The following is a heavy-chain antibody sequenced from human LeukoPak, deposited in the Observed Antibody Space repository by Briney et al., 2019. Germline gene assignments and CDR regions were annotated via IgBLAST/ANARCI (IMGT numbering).Heavy chain of an antibody. Sequence: ASVKVSCKASGYTFTSYYMHWVRQAPGQGLEWMGWISAYNGNTNYAQKLQGRVTMTTDTSTSTAYMELRSLRSDDTAVYYCAGRYNLNDRDWYYYMDVWGIGTTVTVSS. D-gene: IGHD1-1*01. V-gene: IGHV1-18*04. J-gene: IGHJ6*03. CDR2: ISAYNGNT. CDR3: AGRYNLNDRDWYYYMDV. CDR1: GYTFTSYY.